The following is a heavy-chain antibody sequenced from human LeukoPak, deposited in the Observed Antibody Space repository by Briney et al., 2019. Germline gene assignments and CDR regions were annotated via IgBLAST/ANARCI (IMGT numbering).Heavy chain of an antibody. CDR2: ISSSSDSI. Sequence: GGSLRLSCAASGFTFSTYGMTWVRQAPGKGLEWISYISSSSDSIKYADSVKGRFTISRDNAKNSLYLQMNSLRAEDTAVYYCARASPNGAFDPWGQGTLVTVSS. D-gene: IGHD1-26*01. CDR3: ARASPNGAFDP. V-gene: IGHV3-48*04. J-gene: IGHJ5*02. CDR1: GFTFSTYG.